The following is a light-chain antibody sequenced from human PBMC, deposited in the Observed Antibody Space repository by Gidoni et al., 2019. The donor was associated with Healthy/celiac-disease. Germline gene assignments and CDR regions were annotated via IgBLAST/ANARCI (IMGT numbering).Light chain of an antibody. V-gene: IGKV1-39*01. CDR2: AAS. J-gene: IGKJ5*01. CDR3: QQCYSTPLT. CDR1: QSISSY. Sequence: DIQMTQYTYSLDASVGDRVTITCRARQSISSYLNWYQQEPGKAPKLLIYAASSLQSGVPSRFSCSVSGTVFTLTIISLQPEDFATYYCQQCYSTPLTFGPGTRLVIK.